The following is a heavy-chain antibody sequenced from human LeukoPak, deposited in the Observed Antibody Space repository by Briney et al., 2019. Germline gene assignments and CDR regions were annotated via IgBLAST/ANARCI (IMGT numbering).Heavy chain of an antibody. CDR3: ARGGDCSGGSCYYDAFDI. Sequence: GASVKVSCKASGYTFTSYGISWVRQAPGQGLEWMGWISAYNGNTNYAQKLQGRVTMTTDTSTSTAYMELSSLRSEDTAVYYCARGGDCSGGSCYYDAFDIWGQGTMVTVSS. D-gene: IGHD2-15*01. CDR1: GYTFTSYG. J-gene: IGHJ3*02. V-gene: IGHV1-18*01. CDR2: ISAYNGNT.